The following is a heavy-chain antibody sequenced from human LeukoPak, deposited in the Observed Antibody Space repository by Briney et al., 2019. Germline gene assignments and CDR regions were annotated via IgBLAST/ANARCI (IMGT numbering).Heavy chain of an antibody. CDR3: ARRGATMSYYYYYVDV. Sequence: GGSLRLSCAASGFTFSSYWMSWVRQAPGKGLEWVSYISSSGSTIYYADSVKGRFTISRDNAKNSLYLQMNSLRAEDTAVYYCARRGATMSYYYYYVDVWGKGTTVTISS. CDR1: GFTFSSYW. CDR2: ISSSGSTI. D-gene: IGHD1-26*01. V-gene: IGHV3-48*04. J-gene: IGHJ6*03.